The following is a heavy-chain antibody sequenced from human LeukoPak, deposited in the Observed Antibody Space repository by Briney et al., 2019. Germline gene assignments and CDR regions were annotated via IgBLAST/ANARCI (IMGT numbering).Heavy chain of an antibody. CDR2: IIPIFGTA. D-gene: IGHD3-10*01. CDR3: ARQPNLYMVRGDHFDY. V-gene: IGHV1-69*05. CDR1: GGTFSSYA. J-gene: IGHJ4*02. Sequence: SVKVSCKASGGTFSSYAISWVRQAPGQGLEWMGGIIPIFGTANYAQKFQGRVTITTDEPTSTAYMELSSLRSEDTAVYYCARQPNLYMVRGDHFDYWGQGTLVTVSS.